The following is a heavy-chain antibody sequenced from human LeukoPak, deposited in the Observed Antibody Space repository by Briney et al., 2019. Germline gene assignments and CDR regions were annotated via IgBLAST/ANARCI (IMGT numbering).Heavy chain of an antibody. J-gene: IGHJ4*02. CDR3: ARGYSSSSNLDY. V-gene: IGHV4-31*03. D-gene: IGHD6-6*01. CDR1: GGSISSGGYY. Sequence: PSETLSLTCTVSGGSISSGGYYWSWIRQHPGKGLEWIGYIYYSGSTYYNPSLKSRVTISVDRSKNQFSLKLSSVTAADTAVYYCARGYSSSSNLDYWGQGTLVTVSS. CDR2: IYYSGST.